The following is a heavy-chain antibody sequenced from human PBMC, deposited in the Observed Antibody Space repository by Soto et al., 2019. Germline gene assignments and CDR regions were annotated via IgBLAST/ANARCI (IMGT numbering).Heavy chain of an antibody. Sequence: EVQLVESGGGLVQPGGSLRLSCAASGFTVSSNYMSWVRQAPGKGLEWVSVIYSGGSTYYADSVKGRFTISRDNSKNTLYLKMNGLSAEDTAVYSCAGDMVRGMDVWGQGTTVTVSS. J-gene: IGHJ6*02. D-gene: IGHD3-10*01. CDR3: AGDMVRGMDV. CDR1: GFTVSSNY. CDR2: IYSGGST. V-gene: IGHV3-66*01.